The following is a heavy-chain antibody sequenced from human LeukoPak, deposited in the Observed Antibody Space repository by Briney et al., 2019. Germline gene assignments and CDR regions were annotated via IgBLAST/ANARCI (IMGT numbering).Heavy chain of an antibody. V-gene: IGHV3-23*01. D-gene: IGHD7-27*01. CDR2: IGISGGGI. Sequence: GGSLRLSCAASGFTFSYYTMYWVRQAPGKGLEWVSIIGISGGGIHYADSVKGRFTISRDNYKNTLYLQMNSLRAEDTAVYYCAIDPNWGVDYWGQGVLVTVSS. CDR3: AIDPNWGVDY. CDR1: GFTFSYYT. J-gene: IGHJ4*02.